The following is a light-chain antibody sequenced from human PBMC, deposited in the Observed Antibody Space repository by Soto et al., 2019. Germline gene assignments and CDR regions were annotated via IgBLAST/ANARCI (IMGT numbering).Light chain of an antibody. CDR1: QTISSW. J-gene: IGKJ1*01. V-gene: IGKV1-5*03. Sequence: DIQVTQSPSTLSASVGDRVTITCRASQTISSWLAWYQQKPGMAPKLLLYKASTLQSGVPSRFSGSGSGTEFTLTISSLQPDDFATYYCQQYSRCSTFGQGTKVELK. CDR2: KAS. CDR3: QQYSRCST.